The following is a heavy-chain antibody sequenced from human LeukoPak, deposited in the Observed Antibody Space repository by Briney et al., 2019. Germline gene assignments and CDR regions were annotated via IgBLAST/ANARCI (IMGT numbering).Heavy chain of an antibody. CDR3: ARDSYWRGYYHFDY. V-gene: IGHV3-74*01. Sequence: GGSLRLFYASPCFPCRSFWQDWGRQAPGKGLVWVSRVNIDGSSTFYAHSVRGRFTISRDNAKNTLYLQMNSLRADDTALYYCARDSYWRGYYHFDYWGQGTLVTVSS. J-gene: IGHJ4*02. D-gene: IGHD3-3*01. CDR1: CFPCRSFW. CDR2: VNIDGSST.